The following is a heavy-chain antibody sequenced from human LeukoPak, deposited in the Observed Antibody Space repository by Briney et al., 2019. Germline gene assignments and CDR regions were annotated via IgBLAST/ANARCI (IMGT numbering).Heavy chain of an antibody. CDR3: ARGGALWTMMN. D-gene: IGHD3-22*01. Sequence: PSETLSLTCAVSGGSFSGYYWTWIRQPPGKGLEWIGEINHSGRTNYNPSLKSRVIISVDTSKNQFSLKLTSVTAADTAVYYCARGGALWTMMNWGQGTLVTVSS. CDR1: GGSFSGYY. V-gene: IGHV4-34*01. J-gene: IGHJ4*02. CDR2: INHSGRT.